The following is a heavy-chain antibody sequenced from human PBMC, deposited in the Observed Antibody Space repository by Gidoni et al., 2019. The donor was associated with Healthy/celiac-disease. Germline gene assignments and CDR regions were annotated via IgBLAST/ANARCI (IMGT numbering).Heavy chain of an antibody. Sequence: EVQLLESGGGLVQPGGSLRLSCAASGFTFSSYAMSWVRQAPGKGLEWVSAISGSGGSTYYADSVKGRFTISRDNSKNTLYLQMNSLRAEDTAVYYCAKDPTVEVYDSSGYAFDIWGQGTMVTVSS. D-gene: IGHD3-22*01. CDR3: AKDPTVEVYDSSGYAFDI. CDR2: ISGSGGST. CDR1: GFTFSSYA. J-gene: IGHJ3*02. V-gene: IGHV3-23*01.